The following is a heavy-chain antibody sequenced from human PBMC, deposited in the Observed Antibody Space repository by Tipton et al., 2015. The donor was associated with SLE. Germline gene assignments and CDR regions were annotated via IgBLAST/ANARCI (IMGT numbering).Heavy chain of an antibody. CDR3: ARGSVVADDF. Sequence: TLSLTCTVSGGSISRGSYFWTWIRQPAGKGLEWIVRVYISGDTNYNPSLKSRVTISVDTSKNQLSLKLTSVTAADTAVYYCARGSVVADDFWGQGTLVTVSS. CDR1: GGSISRGSYF. V-gene: IGHV4-61*02. CDR2: VYISGDT. D-gene: IGHD2-15*01. J-gene: IGHJ4*02.